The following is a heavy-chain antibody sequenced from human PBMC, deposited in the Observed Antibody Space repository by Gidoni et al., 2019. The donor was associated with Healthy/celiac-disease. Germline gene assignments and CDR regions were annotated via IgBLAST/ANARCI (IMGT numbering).Heavy chain of an antibody. CDR2: ISYDGSNK. J-gene: IGHJ6*02. CDR3: ARGGGYIGGMDV. Sequence: QVQLVESGGGVVQPGRSLRRSCAASGFTFSSYAMHWVRQAPGKGLEWVAVISYDGSNKSYADSVKGRFTSSRDNSKNTLYLQMNSLRAEDTAVYYCARGGGYIGGMDVWGQGTTVTVSS. D-gene: IGHD5-12*01. V-gene: IGHV3-30-3*01. CDR1: GFTFSSYA.